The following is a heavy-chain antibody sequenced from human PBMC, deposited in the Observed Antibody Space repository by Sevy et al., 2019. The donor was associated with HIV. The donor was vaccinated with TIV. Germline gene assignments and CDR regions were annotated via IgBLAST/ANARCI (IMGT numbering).Heavy chain of an antibody. Sequence: GGSLRLSCAASGFAFYEYSMSWIRQAPGKGLEWVATLSFGCGKINYTDSVKGRFTISRDNSKNSFYLQMDNVRVEDTALYYCAGEGCSRPHDYWGQGTRVTVSS. CDR3: AGEGCSRPHDY. CDR1: GFAFYEYS. CDR2: LSFGCGKI. V-gene: IGHV3-23*01. J-gene: IGHJ4*02. D-gene: IGHD2-8*01.